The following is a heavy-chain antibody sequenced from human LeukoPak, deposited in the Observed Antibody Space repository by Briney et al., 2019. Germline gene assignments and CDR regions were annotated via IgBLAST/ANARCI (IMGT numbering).Heavy chain of an antibody. Sequence: GGSLGLSCAASGFTFSSYEMNWVRQAPGKGLEWVSYISSSGSTIYYADSVKGRFTISRDNAKNSLYLQMNSLRAEDTAVYYCARLDVDTADDYWGQGTLVTVSS. CDR1: GFTFSSYE. CDR2: ISSSGSTI. V-gene: IGHV3-48*03. J-gene: IGHJ4*02. D-gene: IGHD5-18*01. CDR3: ARLDVDTADDY.